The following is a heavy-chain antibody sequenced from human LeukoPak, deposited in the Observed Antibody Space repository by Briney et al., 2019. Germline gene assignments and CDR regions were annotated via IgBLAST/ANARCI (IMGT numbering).Heavy chain of an antibody. V-gene: IGHV1-69*04. CDR3: ARDLGYCSGGSCPLFDY. CDR2: IIPILGIA. CDR1: GGTFSSYA. J-gene: IGHJ4*02. Sequence: ASVKVSCKASGGTFSSYAISWVRQAPGQGLEWMGRIIPILGIANYAQKFQGRVTITADKSTSTAYMELSSLRSEDTAVYYCARDLGYCSGGSCPLFDYWGQGTLVTVSS. D-gene: IGHD2-15*01.